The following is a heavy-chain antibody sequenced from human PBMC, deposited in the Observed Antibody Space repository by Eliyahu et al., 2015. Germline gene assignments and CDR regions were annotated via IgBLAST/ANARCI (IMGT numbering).Heavy chain of an antibody. V-gene: IGHV3-21*01. CDR3: ARDYFNTYYYDTSGFKPATFDY. CDR1: GFTFSTCT. J-gene: IGHJ4*02. D-gene: IGHD3-22*01. Sequence: EVQLVESGGGLVKPGGSLRLSCAASGFTFSTCTMNWXRQAPGKGLEWVSSISSSGTYIYYADSVKGRFTISRDNAKNSLYLQMNSLRAEDTAVYYCARDYFNTYYYDTSGFKPATFDYWGQGTLVTVSS. CDR2: ISSSGTYI.